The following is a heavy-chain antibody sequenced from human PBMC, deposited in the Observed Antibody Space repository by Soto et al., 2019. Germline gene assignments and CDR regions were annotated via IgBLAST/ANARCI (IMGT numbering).Heavy chain of an antibody. CDR1: GFSFSAQA. J-gene: IGHJ6*02. Sequence: QVQLVESGGGVVQPGRSLRLSCAASGFSFSAQAMHWVRQAPGKGLEWGAVISYYGSSKYFADSVKGRFTISRDNSKNTLYLQMNSLRAEDTAVYYCARDLRASMITFGVLIVIGMDVWGQGTTVTVSS. V-gene: IGHV3-30-3*01. D-gene: IGHD3-16*02. CDR3: ARDLRASMITFGVLIVIGMDV. CDR2: ISYYGSSK.